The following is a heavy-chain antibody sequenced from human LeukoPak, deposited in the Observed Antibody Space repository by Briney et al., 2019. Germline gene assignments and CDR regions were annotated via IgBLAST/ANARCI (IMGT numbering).Heavy chain of an antibody. D-gene: IGHD1-1*01. Sequence: GGSLRLSCAASGFTFSSYAMNWVRQAPGKGLEWVSSISSSSSYIYYADSVKGRFTISRDNAKNSLYLQMNSLRAEDTAVYYCAMGLRTLEGTDYWGQGTLVTVSS. V-gene: IGHV3-21*01. CDR3: AMGLRTLEGTDY. CDR1: GFTFSSYA. J-gene: IGHJ4*02. CDR2: ISSSSSYI.